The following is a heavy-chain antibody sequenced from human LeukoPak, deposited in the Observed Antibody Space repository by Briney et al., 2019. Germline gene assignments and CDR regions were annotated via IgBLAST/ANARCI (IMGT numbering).Heavy chain of an antibody. CDR3: ARAYSYGHFDY. CDR1: GASISSYY. J-gene: IGHJ4*02. CDR2: IYHSGST. V-gene: IGHV4-59*12. D-gene: IGHD5-18*01. Sequence: KPSETLSLTCTVSGASISSYYWSWIRQPPGKGLEWIGYIYHSGSTYYSPSLKSRVTISVDRSKNQFSLKLSSVTAADTAVYYCARAYSYGHFDYWGQGTLVTVSS.